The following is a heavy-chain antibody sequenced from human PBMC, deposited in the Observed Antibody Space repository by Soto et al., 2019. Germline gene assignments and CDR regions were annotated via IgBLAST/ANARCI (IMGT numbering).Heavy chain of an antibody. D-gene: IGHD5-12*01. CDR3: AKVNGDSGRDDDF. J-gene: IGHJ4*02. Sequence: EVQLLESGGGLVQPGGSLRLSCAASGFTFSNYPINWVRQAPGKGLQWVSGISGTSDIFYSDSVKGRFTVSRDNAESTLYLQMNSLRAEDTGVYYCAKVNGDSGRDDDFWGQGTLVTVSA. CDR2: ISGTSDI. CDR1: GFTFSNYP. V-gene: IGHV3-23*01.